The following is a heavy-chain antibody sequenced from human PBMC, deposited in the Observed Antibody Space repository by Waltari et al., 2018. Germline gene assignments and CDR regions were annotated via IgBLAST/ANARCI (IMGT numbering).Heavy chain of an antibody. J-gene: IGHJ5*02. CDR3: RSPHACHA. V-gene: IGHV3-30*02. CDR1: RYTFSRFG. Sequence: QVELVESGGGVVQPGGSLRLSCAASRYTFSRFGMHWVRQRPGKGLEWVASISYDGSKKYYVDSVKGRFTISRDNSNDALYLQLNGLTPEDTALYMRRSPHACHAWGQGTLVTVSS. CDR2: ISYDGSKK.